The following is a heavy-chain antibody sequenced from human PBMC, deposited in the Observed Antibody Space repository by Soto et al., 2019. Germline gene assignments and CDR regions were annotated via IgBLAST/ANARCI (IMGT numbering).Heavy chain of an antibody. CDR3: ARGEAIGDDP. J-gene: IGHJ5*02. CDR2: IKQDGSEK. D-gene: IGHD3-10*01. Sequence: PGGSLRLSCAASGLTFSSYWMTWVRQAPGKGLEWVANIKQDGSEKYYVDSVKGRFTISRDNAKNSLYLQMNNLRVEDTAVYYCARGEAIGDDPWGHGTLVT. CDR1: GLTFSSYW. V-gene: IGHV3-7*01.